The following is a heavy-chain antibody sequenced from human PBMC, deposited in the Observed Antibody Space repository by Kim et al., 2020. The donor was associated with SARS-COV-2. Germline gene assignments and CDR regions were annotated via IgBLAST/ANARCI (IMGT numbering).Heavy chain of an antibody. CDR1: GGTFSSYA. J-gene: IGHJ4*02. CDR2: IIPILGIA. CDR3: ATQPRSYVDIVATTEGGYFDY. V-gene: IGHV1-69*04. D-gene: IGHD5-12*01. Sequence: SVKVSCKASGGTFSSYAISWVRQAPGQGLEWMGRIIPILGIANYAQKFQGRVTITADKSTSTAYMELSSLRSEDTAVYYCATQPRSYVDIVATTEGGYFDYWGQGTLVTVSS.